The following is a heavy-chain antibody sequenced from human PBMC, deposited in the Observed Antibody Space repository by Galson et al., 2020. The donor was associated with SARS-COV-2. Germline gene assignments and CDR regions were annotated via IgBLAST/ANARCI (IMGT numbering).Heavy chain of an antibody. CDR1: GGSIXSTDSX. V-gene: IGHV4-30-4*01. D-gene: IGHD3-3*01. CDR2: XXXSGNT. J-gene: IGHJ4*02. CDR3: ARDFWSRYYLDS. Sequence: SETLSLTCTVSGGSIXSTDSXXXXXXQXXXXXXXXXXXXXXSGNTYYNPSLKSRVTMSVDTSKNQFSLKLTSVTAADTAVYYCARDFWSRYYLDSWGQGTPVTVSS.